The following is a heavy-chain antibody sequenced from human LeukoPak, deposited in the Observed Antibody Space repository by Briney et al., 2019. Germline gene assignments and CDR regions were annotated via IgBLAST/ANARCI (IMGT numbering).Heavy chain of an antibody. D-gene: IGHD4-23*01. J-gene: IGHJ4*02. CDR1: GGSFSGYY. CDR3: ARGRGRYGGNKYYFDY. V-gene: IGHV4-34*01. Sequence: PSETLSLTCAVYGGSFSGYYWGWIPQPPGKGLEWIGEINHSGRTNYNPSLKSRVTISVDTSKNQFSLKLSSVTAADTAVYCCARGRGRYGGNKYYFDYWGQGTLVTVSS. CDR2: INHSGRT.